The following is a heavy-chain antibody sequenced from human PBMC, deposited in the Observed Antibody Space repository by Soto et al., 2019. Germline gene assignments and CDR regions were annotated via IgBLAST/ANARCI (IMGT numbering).Heavy chain of an antibody. CDR1: GDSVSTDRYF. V-gene: IGHV4-61*01. J-gene: IGHJ5*02. D-gene: IGHD1-26*01. CDR2: ISYTGDT. CDR3: ERIVVGATVDL. Sequence: SETLSLTCSVSGDSVSTDRYFWTWIRQPPGKGLEWIAYISYTGDTNYNPSLKSRVTISIDTSRNQFSLTLTSVTAADTAVYFCERIVVGATVDLWGQGSLVTVSS.